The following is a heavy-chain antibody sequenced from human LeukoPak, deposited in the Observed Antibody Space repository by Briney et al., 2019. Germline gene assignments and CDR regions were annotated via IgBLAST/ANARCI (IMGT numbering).Heavy chain of an antibody. CDR3: ARFGY. V-gene: IGHV3-30*04. Sequence: GASLRLSCAASGFTFSSYAMNWVRQAPGKGLEWVAVISYDGSNKYYADSVKGRFTISRDNSKNTLYLQMNSLRAEDTAVYYCARFGYWGQGTLVTVSS. D-gene: IGHD3-16*01. CDR2: ISYDGSNK. CDR1: GFTFSSYA. J-gene: IGHJ4*02.